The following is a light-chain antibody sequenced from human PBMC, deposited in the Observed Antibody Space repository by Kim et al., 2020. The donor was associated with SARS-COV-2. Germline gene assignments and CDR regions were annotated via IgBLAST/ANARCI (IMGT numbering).Light chain of an antibody. J-gene: IGKJ2*03. V-gene: IGKV3-20*01. Sequence: LAPGDTATLSCSASQSVGSNYLAWYQQKPGQAPRLLIFGATNRATAIPDTFSGSGSGTDFTLTISRLEPEDFAAYYCQQYGSSPYSFGQGTKLEI. CDR3: QQYGSSPYS. CDR2: GAT. CDR1: QSVGSNY.